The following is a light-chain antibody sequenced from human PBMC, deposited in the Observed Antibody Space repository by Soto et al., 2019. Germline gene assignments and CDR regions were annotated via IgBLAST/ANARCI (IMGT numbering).Light chain of an antibody. CDR2: SAS. V-gene: IGKV1-39*01. CDR3: QQSYYNPS. Sequence: DIQMTQSPSSLSASIGDRVTITCRASQSIGTILNWYQQKPGKAPKVLIYSASSLQSGVPSRFSGSGSGTDFTLTISSLRPEDFATYYCQQSYYNPSCGQGTRLEIK. CDR1: QSIGTI. J-gene: IGKJ5*01.